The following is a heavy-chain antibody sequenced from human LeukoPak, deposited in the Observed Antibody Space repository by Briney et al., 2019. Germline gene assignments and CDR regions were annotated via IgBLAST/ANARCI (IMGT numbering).Heavy chain of an antibody. CDR2: IHYTGTT. CDR1: GDSINYYY. D-gene: IGHD3-3*01. V-gene: IGHV4-59*12. CDR3: ARVGTYYDFWSGYFPWYFDY. J-gene: IGHJ4*02. Sequence: SETLSLTCTVSGDSINYYYWSWIRQSPGKGLEWIGYIHYTGTTNYNPSLKSRVTISVDTSKNQFSLKLSSVTAADTAVYYCARVGTYYDFWSGYFPWYFDYWGQGTLVTVSS.